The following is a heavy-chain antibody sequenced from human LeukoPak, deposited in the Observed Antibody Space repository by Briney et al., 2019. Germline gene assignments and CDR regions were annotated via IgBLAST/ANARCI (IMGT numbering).Heavy chain of an antibody. V-gene: IGHV1-2*02. D-gene: IGHD3-22*01. CDR2: INPNSGGT. J-gene: IGHJ4*02. CDR3: ARGYDSSGYYRD. Sequence: ASVKVSCKASGYTFTSYYMHWVRQAPGQGLEWMGWINPNSGGTNYAQKFQGRVTMTRDTSISTAYMELSRLRSDDTAVYYCARGYDSSGYYRDWGQGTLVTVSS. CDR1: GYTFTSYY.